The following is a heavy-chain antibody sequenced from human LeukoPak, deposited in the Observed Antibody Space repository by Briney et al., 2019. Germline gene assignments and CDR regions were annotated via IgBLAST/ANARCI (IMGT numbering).Heavy chain of an antibody. D-gene: IGHD3-22*01. Sequence: ASVQVSCKVSGYTLTELSMHWVRQAPGKGLEWMGGFDPEDGETIYAQKFQGRVTMTEDTSTDTAYMELSSLRSEDTAVYYCATGQWLSKIYFDYWGQGTLVTVSS. CDR1: GYTLTELS. CDR2: FDPEDGET. CDR3: ATGQWLSKIYFDY. V-gene: IGHV1-24*01. J-gene: IGHJ4*02.